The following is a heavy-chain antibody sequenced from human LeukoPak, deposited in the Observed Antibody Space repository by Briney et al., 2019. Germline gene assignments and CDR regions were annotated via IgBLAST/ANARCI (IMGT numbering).Heavy chain of an antibody. Sequence: NTSETLSLTCTVSGGSISSYYWSWLRQPPGKGLEWIGYIYYSGSTNYNPSLKSRVTISVDTSKNQFSLKLSSVTAADTAVYYSAREGYDSSGYYDYWGEGTLCTASS. V-gene: IGHV4-59*01. D-gene: IGHD3-22*01. CDR3: AREGYDSSGYYDY. CDR2: IYYSGST. J-gene: IGHJ4*02. CDR1: GGSISSYY.